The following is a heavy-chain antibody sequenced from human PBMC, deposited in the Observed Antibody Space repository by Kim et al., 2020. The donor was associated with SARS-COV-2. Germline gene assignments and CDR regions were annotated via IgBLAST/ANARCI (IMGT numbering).Heavy chain of an antibody. Sequence: ASVKVSCKASGYTFIVHYIHWVRQAPGQGPEWLGRINPNTGISNYAQKFRGRVSLTRDTSISTVYMELSSDDTALYYCAREASGGSYYDYWGQGTLVTVSS. CDR3: AREASGGSYYDY. J-gene: IGHJ4*02. D-gene: IGHD3-16*01. CDR2: INPNTGIS. CDR1: GYTFIVHY. V-gene: IGHV1-2*06.